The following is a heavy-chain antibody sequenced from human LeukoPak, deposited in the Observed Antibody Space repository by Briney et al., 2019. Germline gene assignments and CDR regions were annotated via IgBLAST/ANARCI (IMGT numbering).Heavy chain of an antibody. J-gene: IGHJ5*02. V-gene: IGHV4-34*01. D-gene: IGHD6-13*01. Sequence: SETLSLTCAVYGGSFSGYYWSWIRQPPGKGLEWIGEINHSGSTNCNPSLKSRVTISVDTSKNQFSLKLSSVTAADTAVYYCARELRAAAARYGANWFDPWGQGTLVTVSS. CDR1: GGSFSGYY. CDR2: INHSGST. CDR3: ARELRAAAARYGANWFDP.